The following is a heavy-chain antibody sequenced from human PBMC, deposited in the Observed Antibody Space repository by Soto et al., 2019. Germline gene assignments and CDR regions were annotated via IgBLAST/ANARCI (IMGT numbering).Heavy chain of an antibody. J-gene: IGHJ6*02. D-gene: IGHD3-3*01. CDR3: ARDYGHNTIFGVATPYYYGMDV. CDR1: GYTFTSYY. Sequence: ASVKVSCKASGYTFTSYYMHWVRQAPGQGLEWMGIIYPSGGSTSYAQKFQGRVTMTRDTSTSTVYMELSSLRSEDTAVYYCARDYGHNTIFGVATPYYYGMDVWGQGTTVTVSS. V-gene: IGHV1-46*01. CDR2: IYPSGGST.